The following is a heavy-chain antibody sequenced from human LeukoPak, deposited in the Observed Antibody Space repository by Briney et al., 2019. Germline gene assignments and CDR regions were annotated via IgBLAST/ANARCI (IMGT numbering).Heavy chain of an antibody. V-gene: IGHV7-4-1*02. CDR3: ARAPLGSTVTNRFNY. CDR1: GYTFTRYA. D-gene: IGHD4-17*01. J-gene: IGHJ4*02. CDR2: INTNTGDP. Sequence: ASVKVSCKASGYTFTRYAMNWVRQAPGQGPEWMGWINTNTGDPTYAQGFTGRFVFSLDTSVSTAFLQITSLKAEDTAVYYCARAPLGSTVTNRFNYWGQGTLVTVSS.